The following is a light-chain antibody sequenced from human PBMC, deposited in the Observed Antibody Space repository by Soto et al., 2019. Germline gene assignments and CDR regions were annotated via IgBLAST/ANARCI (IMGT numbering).Light chain of an antibody. CDR2: DAS. J-gene: IGKJ1*01. V-gene: IGKV1-5*01. CDR3: QQHNSYSPWT. Sequence: PQSHGTLSLSPGARAALSGRDSQIVSRGLAWYQQTPGKAPNLLIYDASTLESGVPSRFSGSGSATEFTLTISSLQPGDFATYYCQQHNSYSPWTFGQGTKVDIK. CDR1: QIVSRG.